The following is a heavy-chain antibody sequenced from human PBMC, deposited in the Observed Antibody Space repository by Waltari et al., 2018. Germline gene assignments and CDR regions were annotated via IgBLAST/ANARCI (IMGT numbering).Heavy chain of an antibody. V-gene: IGHV5-51*01. Sequence: EGQLVQSGEEGKKPGESLKISCKGSGYSFTSYWIGWVRQMPGKGLAWMGIIYPGDSATRYTPSFQGRVPISADKSISTAYLPSSSLNASDTAMSYCARHFPDFDWGGWFDPWGQGTLVTVSS. D-gene: IGHD3-9*01. CDR2: IYPGDSAT. J-gene: IGHJ5*02. CDR1: GYSFTSYW. CDR3: ARHFPDFDWGGWFDP.